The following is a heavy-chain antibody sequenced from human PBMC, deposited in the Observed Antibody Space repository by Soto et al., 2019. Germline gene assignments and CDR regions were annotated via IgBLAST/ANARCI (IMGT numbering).Heavy chain of an antibody. CDR2: IYHSGTT. CDR3: ARRIPSGTYFDY. J-gene: IGHJ4*02. CDR1: GGSIRRSDYY. V-gene: IGHV4-39*01. D-gene: IGHD1-26*01. Sequence: SETLSLTCSVSGGSIRRSDYYWGWIRQPPGKGRDYIGIIYHSGTTYYNPSLRSRVTISVDTSKDQFSLKLSSVTATDTAVYYCARRIPSGTYFDYWGQGSLVTVSS.